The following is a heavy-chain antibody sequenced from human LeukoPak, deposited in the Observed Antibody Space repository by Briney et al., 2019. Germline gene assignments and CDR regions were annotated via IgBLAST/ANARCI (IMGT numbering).Heavy chain of an antibody. CDR1: GGSISSSSYY. CDR2: IYYSGST. CDR3: AREGLGPADYDILTGYYRSGSWFDP. V-gene: IGHV4-39*07. Sequence: SETLSLTCTVSGGSISSSSYYWGWIRQPPGKGLEWIGSIYYSGSTYYNPSLRSRVTISVDTSKNQFSLKLSSVTAADTAVYYCAREGLGPADYDILTGYYRSGSWFDPWGQGTLVTVSS. J-gene: IGHJ5*02. D-gene: IGHD3-9*01.